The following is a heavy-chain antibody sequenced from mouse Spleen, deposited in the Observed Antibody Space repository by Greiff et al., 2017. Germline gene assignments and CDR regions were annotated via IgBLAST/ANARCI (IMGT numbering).Heavy chain of an antibody. Sequence: DVHLVESGGGLVKPGGSLKLSCAASGFTFSSYAISWVRQTPEKRLEWVAAINSNGGSTYYPDTVKDRFTLSRDNAKNTLYLQMSSLRSEDTALYYCASHPEYGNPGGYAMDYWGQGTPVTVSP. D-gene: IGHD2-10*02. CDR1: GFTFSSYA. CDR2: INSNGGST. J-gene: IGHJ4*01. V-gene: IGHV5-6-2*01. CDR3: ASHPEYGNPGGYAMDY.